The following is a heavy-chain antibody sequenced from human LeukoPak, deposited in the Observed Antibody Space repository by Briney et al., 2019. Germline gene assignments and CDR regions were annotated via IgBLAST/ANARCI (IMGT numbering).Heavy chain of an antibody. D-gene: IGHD4-17*01. CDR1: GFTFSSYA. J-gene: IGHJ4*02. CDR3: ARDSSTVTTSRGVY. CDR2: ISGSGGST. V-gene: IGHV3-23*01. Sequence: GGSLRLSCAASGFTFSSYAMSWVRQAPGKGLEWVSAISGSGGSTYYADSVKGRFTISRDNSKNTLYLQMNSLRAEDTAVYYCARDSSTVTTSRGVYWGQGTLVTVSS.